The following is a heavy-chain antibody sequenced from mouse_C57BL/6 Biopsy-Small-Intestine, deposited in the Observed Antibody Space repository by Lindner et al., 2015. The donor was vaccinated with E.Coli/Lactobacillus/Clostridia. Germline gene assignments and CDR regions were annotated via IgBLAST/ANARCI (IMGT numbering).Heavy chain of an antibody. CDR3: ARDYTAEYYFDY. CDR1: GYTFTAYY. Sequence: SVKVSCKTSGYTFTAYYIHWVRQAPGQGPEWMGRINAYSGGTNYAQKFQGRVTMTRDTSVSTAYMELSNLGSDDTAVYYCARDYTAEYYFDYWGQGTLVTVSS. CDR2: INAYSGGT. D-gene: IGHD2-12*01. J-gene: IGHJ2*01. V-gene: IGHV1-64*01.